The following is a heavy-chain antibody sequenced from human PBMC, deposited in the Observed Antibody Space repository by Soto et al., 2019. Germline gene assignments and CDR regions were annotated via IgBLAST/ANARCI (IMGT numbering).Heavy chain of an antibody. D-gene: IGHD3-3*01. J-gene: IGHJ6*02. Sequence: PSETMSLTCAVYGGSFSGYYWSWIRQPPGKGLEWIGEINHSGSTNYNPSLKSRVTISVDTSKNQSSLKLSSVTAADTAVYYCARGPRITICGVVQGWGGGMDVWGQGTTGT. V-gene: IGHV4-34*01. CDR3: ARGPRITICGVVQGWGGGMDV. CDR1: GGSFSGYY. CDR2: INHSGST.